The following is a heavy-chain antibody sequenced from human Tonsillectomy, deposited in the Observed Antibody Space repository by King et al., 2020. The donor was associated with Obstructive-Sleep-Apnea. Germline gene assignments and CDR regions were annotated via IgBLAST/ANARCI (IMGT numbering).Heavy chain of an antibody. CDR1: GDTFTGYY. CDR2: INPNSGGT. Sequence: VQLVESGAEVKKPGASVKVSCKASGDTFTGYYMHWVRQAPGQGLEWMGWINPNSGGTNYAQKFQGRVTMTRDTSISTAYMELSRLRSDDTAVYYCARGAGIAAAGKGNWFDPWGQGTLVTVSS. D-gene: IGHD6-13*01. J-gene: IGHJ5*02. V-gene: IGHV1-2*02. CDR3: ARGAGIAAAGKGNWFDP.